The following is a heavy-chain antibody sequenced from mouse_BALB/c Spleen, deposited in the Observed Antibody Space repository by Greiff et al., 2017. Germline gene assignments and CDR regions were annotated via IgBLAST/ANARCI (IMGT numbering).Heavy chain of an antibody. CDR3: ARGVRRMDY. CDR1: GYTFTSYW. D-gene: IGHD2-14*01. J-gene: IGHJ4*01. V-gene: IGHV1S81*02. CDR2: INPSNGRT. Sequence: QVQLKQPGAELVKPGASVKLSCKASGYTFTSYWMHWVKQRPGQGLEWIGEINPSNGRTNYNEKFKSKATLTVDKSSSTAYMQLSSLTSEDSAVYYCARGVRRMDYWGQGTSVTVSS.